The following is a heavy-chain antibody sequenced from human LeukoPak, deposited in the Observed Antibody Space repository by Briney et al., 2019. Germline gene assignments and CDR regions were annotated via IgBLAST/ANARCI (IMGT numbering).Heavy chain of an antibody. V-gene: IGHV3-73*01. CDR3: SRGGCGATGCYTNDY. CDR1: GFTFSGSP. J-gene: IGHJ4*02. CDR2: IRTKATSYDA. Sequence: GGSLKLSCAASGFTFSGSPMHWVRQASGKGLEWVGRIRTKATSYDAAYAASVKGRFTISRDDSKNTAYLRMNSLKTEDTAMYYCSRGGCGATGCYTNDYWGQGTLVTVSS. D-gene: IGHD2-21*01.